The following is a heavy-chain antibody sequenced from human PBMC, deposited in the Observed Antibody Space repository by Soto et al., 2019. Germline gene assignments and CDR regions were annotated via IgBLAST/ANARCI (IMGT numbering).Heavy chain of an antibody. J-gene: IGHJ6*02. CDR1: GFTFSSYA. D-gene: IGHD3-22*01. CDR2: ISGSGGST. V-gene: IGHV3-23*01. CDR3: AKDSIVEVVIPESPYYYGMDV. Sequence: GGSLRLSCAASGFTFSSYAMSWVRQAPGKGLEWVSAISGSGGSTYYADSVKGRFTISRDNSKNTLYLQMNSLRAEDTAVYYCAKDSIVEVVIPESPYYYGMDVWGQGTTVTVSS.